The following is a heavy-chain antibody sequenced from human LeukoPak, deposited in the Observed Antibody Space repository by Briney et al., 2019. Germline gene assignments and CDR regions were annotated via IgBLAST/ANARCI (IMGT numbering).Heavy chain of an antibody. Sequence: GGSLRLSCASSGFTFSSYWMSWVRQAPGKGLEWVANIKQDGSEKYYVDSVKGRFTISRDNAKNSLYLQMNSLRAEDTAVYYCARGYYDSSGYPFDYWGQGTLVTVSS. J-gene: IGHJ4*02. CDR3: ARGYYDSSGYPFDY. CDR1: GFTFSSYW. D-gene: IGHD3-22*01. V-gene: IGHV3-7*01. CDR2: IKQDGSEK.